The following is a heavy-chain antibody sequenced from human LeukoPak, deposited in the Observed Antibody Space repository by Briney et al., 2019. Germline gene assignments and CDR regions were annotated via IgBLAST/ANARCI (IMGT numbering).Heavy chain of an antibody. Sequence: ASVKVSCKASGYTFTGYYMHWVRQAPGQGLEWMGWINPNSGGTNYAQKFQGRVTMTRDTSISTAYMELSRLRSDDTAVYYCAKSGGVDYYGSGSYVKKYYYYYMDVWGKGTTVTVSS. D-gene: IGHD3-10*01. CDR1: GYTFTGYY. J-gene: IGHJ6*03. V-gene: IGHV1-2*02. CDR2: INPNSGGT. CDR3: AKSGGVDYYGSGSYVKKYYYYYMDV.